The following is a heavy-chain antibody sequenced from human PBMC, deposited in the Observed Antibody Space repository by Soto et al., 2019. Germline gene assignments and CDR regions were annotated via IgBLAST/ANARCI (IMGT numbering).Heavy chain of an antibody. D-gene: IGHD3-16*01. J-gene: IGHJ2*01. CDR3: ARDLGGAPYVDL. CDR2: IRKKINGYTT. Sequence: EMQLEESGGRLVQPGGSLRLSCAASGFIFSDQYMDWVRQAPGKGLEWVGRIRKKINGYTTEYAASAKSRFTISRDDSKSSLYLQMNSLKTEDTAVYYCARDLGGAPYVDLWGRGTLVTVSS. V-gene: IGHV3-72*01. CDR1: GFIFSDQY.